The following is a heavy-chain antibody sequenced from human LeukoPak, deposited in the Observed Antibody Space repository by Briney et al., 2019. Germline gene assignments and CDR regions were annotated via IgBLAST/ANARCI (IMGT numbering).Heavy chain of an antibody. Sequence: SETLSLTCTVSGGSISSYYWSWIRQPPGKGLEWIGYIYTSGSTNYNPSLKSRVTISVDTSKNQFSLKLSSVTAADTAVYYCARRQYSSSWFTGAFDYWGQGTLVTVSS. CDR1: GGSISSYY. J-gene: IGHJ4*02. V-gene: IGHV4-4*09. CDR3: ARRQYSSSWFTGAFDY. CDR2: IYTSGST. D-gene: IGHD6-13*01.